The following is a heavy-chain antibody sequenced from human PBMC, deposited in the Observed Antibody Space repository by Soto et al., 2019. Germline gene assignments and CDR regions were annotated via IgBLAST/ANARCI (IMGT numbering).Heavy chain of an antibody. CDR3: EGESGENWSYEAY. D-gene: IGHD1-7*01. CDR1: GDTITSFS. Sequence: SETLSLTCTVSGDTITSFSWNWVRQSAGKGLEWIGRISTTGNTHYNPSLESRVTMSLDTSKNQFSLKLTSVTAADTAVYYCEGESGENWSYEAYWGQGTLVTVSS. V-gene: IGHV4-4*07. CDR2: ISTTGNT. J-gene: IGHJ4*02.